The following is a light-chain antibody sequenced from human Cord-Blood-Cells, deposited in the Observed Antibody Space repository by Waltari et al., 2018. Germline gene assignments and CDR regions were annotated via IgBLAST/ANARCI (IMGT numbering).Light chain of an antibody. V-gene: IGKV2D-29*01. CDR3: MQSIQLPPT. Sequence: DLLMTPTPLSLSVTPGQPASISSNSSLCLLHSVGNTYLYWYLQKPGQPPQLLIYEVSNRFSGVPDRCSGSGSRTEFTLRISRVEAENGGVYYCMQSIQLPPTFGQGTKVEI. J-gene: IGKJ1*01. CDR2: EVS. CDR1: LCLLHSVGNTY.